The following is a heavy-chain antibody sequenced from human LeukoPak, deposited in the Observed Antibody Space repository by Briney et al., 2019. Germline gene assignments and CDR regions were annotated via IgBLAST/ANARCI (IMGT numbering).Heavy chain of an antibody. Sequence: GGSLRLSCAASGFTFSSYGMHWVRQAPGKGLEWVAVVSYDGSNKYYADSVKGRFTISRDNSKNTLSLQMSSLRAEDTAVYYCAKAETMTQRGYFDYWGQGTLVTVSS. J-gene: IGHJ4*02. CDR3: AKAETMTQRGYFDY. CDR1: GFTFSSYG. V-gene: IGHV3-30*18. D-gene: IGHD1-1*01. CDR2: VSYDGSNK.